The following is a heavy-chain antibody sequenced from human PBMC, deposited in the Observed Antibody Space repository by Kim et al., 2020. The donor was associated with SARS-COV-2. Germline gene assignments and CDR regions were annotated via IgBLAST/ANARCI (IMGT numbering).Heavy chain of an antibody. Sequence: GGSLRLSCAASGFTFSSYGMHWVRQAPGKGLEWVAVISYDGSNKYYADSVKGRFTISRDNSKNTLYLQMNSLRAEDTAVYYFARGYDILTGSFYYFDYWGQGTLVTVSS. V-gene: IGHV3-33*05. CDR2: ISYDGSNK. CDR1: GFTFSSYG. J-gene: IGHJ4*02. CDR3: ARGYDILTGSFYYFDY. D-gene: IGHD3-9*01.